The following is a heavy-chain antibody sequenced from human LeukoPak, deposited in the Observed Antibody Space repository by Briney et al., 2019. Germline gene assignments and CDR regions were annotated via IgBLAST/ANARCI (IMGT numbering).Heavy chain of an antibody. V-gene: IGHV3-23*01. Sequence: GGSLRLSCAASGFTFSSSAMSWVRQVPGKGLEWVSGISASGGSTYYADSVRGRFTISRDNSKNTLYVQMNSLRDEDTAVYYCAKNRAGSGWYDYWGQGMLVTVSS. CDR2: ISASGGST. J-gene: IGHJ4*02. D-gene: IGHD6-19*01. CDR1: GFTFSSSA. CDR3: AKNRAGSGWYDY.